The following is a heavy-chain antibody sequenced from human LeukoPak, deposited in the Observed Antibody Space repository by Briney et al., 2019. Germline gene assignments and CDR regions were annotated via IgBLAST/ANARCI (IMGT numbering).Heavy chain of an antibody. D-gene: IGHD1-26*01. Sequence: SVKVSCKASGGTFSSYAISWVRQAPGQGLEWMGGIIPIFGTANYAQKFQGRVTITADKSTSTAYMELSSLRSEDTAVYYCARAGRWEGRPHAFDIWGQGTMVTVSS. CDR1: GGTFSSYA. CDR2: IIPIFGTA. J-gene: IGHJ3*02. CDR3: ARAGRWEGRPHAFDI. V-gene: IGHV1-69*06.